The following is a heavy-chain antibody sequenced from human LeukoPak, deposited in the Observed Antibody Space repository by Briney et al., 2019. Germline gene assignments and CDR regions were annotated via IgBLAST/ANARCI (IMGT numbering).Heavy chain of an antibody. V-gene: IGHV4-39*01. J-gene: IGHJ5*02. CDR3: ARLNKPGWFDP. D-gene: IGHD1-14*01. Sequence: SETLSLTCTVSGDSVSSSNYYWAWIRQPPGKGLEWIGNIYYSGSTYYNPSLKSRLTISVDTSKNQFSLKLTSVTAADAAVYYCARLNKPGWFDPWGQGTLVTVSS. CDR2: IYYSGST. CDR1: GDSVSSSNYY.